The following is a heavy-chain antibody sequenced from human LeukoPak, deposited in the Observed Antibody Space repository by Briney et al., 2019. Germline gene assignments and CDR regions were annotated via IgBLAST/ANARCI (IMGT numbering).Heavy chain of an antibody. CDR2: ISGSGSST. Sequence: GGSLRLSCAASGFTFSSYAMSWVRQAPGKGLEWVSAISGSGSSTCYADSVKGRLTISRDNSKNTLYPQMNSLRAEDTAVYYCATSAYYGSGSYSNHWGQGTLVTVSS. J-gene: IGHJ5*02. D-gene: IGHD3-10*01. CDR1: GFTFSSYA. V-gene: IGHV3-23*01. CDR3: ATSAYYGSGSYSNH.